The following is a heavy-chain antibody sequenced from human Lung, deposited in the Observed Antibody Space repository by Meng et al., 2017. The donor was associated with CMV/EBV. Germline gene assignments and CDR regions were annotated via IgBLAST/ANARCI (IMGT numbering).Heavy chain of an antibody. V-gene: IGHV1-69*10. CDR3: ASLRYPHRKSYLDY. CDR2: IIPILGIA. D-gene: IGHD1-14*01. J-gene: IGHJ4*02. Sequence: SVXVSXKASGGTFSSYAISWVRQAPGQGLEWMGGIIPILGIANYAQKFQGRVTITADKSTRTAYMELSSVRSEDTAVYYCASLRYPHRKSYLDYWGQGTLVTVSS. CDR1: GGTFSSYA.